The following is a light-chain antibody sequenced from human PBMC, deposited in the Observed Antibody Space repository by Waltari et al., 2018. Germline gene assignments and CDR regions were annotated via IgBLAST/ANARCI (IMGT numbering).Light chain of an antibody. CDR3: SSYISSSTLEL. V-gene: IGLV2-14*03. J-gene: IGLJ2*01. CDR2: DVS. CDR1: SSDVSGFNY. Sequence: QSALTQPASVSGSPGQSITISCTGTSSDVSGFNYVPWYQQHPGKAPKLMIYDVSNRPSGVSNRFSGSKSGNTASLTISGLQAEDEADYYCSSYISSSTLELFGGGTSLTVL.